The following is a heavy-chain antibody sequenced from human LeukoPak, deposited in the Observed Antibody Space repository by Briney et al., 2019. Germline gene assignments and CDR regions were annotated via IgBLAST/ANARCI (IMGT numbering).Heavy chain of an antibody. D-gene: IGHD3/OR15-3a*01. CDR1: GFTVSSNY. CDR3: ASEGLKYGADY. V-gene: IGHV3-53*01. Sequence: GGSLRLSCAASGFTVSSNYMSWVRQAPGKGLEWVSVIYSGGSTYYADSVKGRFTISRDNSENTLYLQMNSLRAEDAAVYYCASEGLKYGADYWGQGTLVTVSS. CDR2: IYSGGST. J-gene: IGHJ4*02.